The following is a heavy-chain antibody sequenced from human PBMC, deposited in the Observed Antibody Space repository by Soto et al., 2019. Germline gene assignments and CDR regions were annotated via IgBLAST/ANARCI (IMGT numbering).Heavy chain of an antibody. D-gene: IGHD3-22*01. Sequence: SETLSLTCTVSYGSISSVGSFWNWIRQPPGKGLEWIGYIYYTGITYYNPSLKSRSAMSVDTSKNQFSLELTSVTAADTAVYYCVSGTFYYDNSGYYSYYFDYWGQGTLVTVSS. V-gene: IGHV4-30-4*01. J-gene: IGHJ4*02. CDR1: YGSISSVGSF. CDR3: VSGTFYYDNSGYYSYYFDY. CDR2: IYYTGIT.